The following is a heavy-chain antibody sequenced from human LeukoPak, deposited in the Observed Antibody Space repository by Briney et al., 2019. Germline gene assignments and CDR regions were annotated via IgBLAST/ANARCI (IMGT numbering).Heavy chain of an antibody. CDR1: GFTFSTYG. V-gene: IGHV3-33*01. CDR2: MWHEGSIK. J-gene: IGHJ3*01. CDR3: AGAVGHFDF. Sequence: GRSLRLSCAASGFTFSTYGMHWVRQAPGKGLEWVAVMWHEGSIKYYADSVKGLFTISRDNSKDTLYLQMNSLRAEDTAVYYCAGAVGHFDFWGPGTIVMVSS.